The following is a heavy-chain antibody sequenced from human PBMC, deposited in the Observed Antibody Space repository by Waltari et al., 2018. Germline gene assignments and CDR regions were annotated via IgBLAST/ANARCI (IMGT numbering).Heavy chain of an antibody. D-gene: IGHD3-10*01. CDR1: GYTFTDYY. CDR2: VVPEDGET. V-gene: IGHV1-69-2*01. Sequence: EVQLVQSGAEVKKPGATVKISCKASGYTFTDYYMHWVQQAPGTGRGWMGRVVPEDGETIYAWKFQGRVTITADTSTDTAYMGLSSLRSEYTAVYYCATARSIDPLRGVIRNWYFDLWGRGTLVTVSS. CDR3: ATARSIDPLRGVIRNWYFDL. J-gene: IGHJ2*01.